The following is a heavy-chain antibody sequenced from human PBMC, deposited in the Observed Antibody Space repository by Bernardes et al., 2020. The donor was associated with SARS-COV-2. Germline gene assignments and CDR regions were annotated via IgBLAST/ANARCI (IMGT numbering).Heavy chain of an antibody. CDR3: AIDLDSSGGGYFDS. D-gene: IGHD3-22*01. Sequence: GGSLRLSCAASGFSVSASWMHWVRQAPGAGLVWVSRLNEDGDTAYYADSVEGRFTMSRDNSKDRLFLQMSSLRADDTAVYYCAIDLDSSGGGYFDSWGQGILVTVSS. V-gene: IGHV3-74*01. J-gene: IGHJ4*02. CDR2: LNEDGDTA. CDR1: GFSVSASW.